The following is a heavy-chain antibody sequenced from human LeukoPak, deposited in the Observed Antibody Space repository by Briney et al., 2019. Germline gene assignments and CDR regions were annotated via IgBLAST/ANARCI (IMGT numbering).Heavy chain of an antibody. D-gene: IGHD6-19*01. CDR1: GYSISSGYY. CDR3: ARVHQEGQWLVLDY. V-gene: IGHV4-38-2*01. Sequence: SETLSLTRAVSGYSISSGYYWGWIRQPPGKGLEWIGSIYHSGSTYYNPSLKSRVTISVDTSKNQFPLKLSSVTAADTAVYYCARVHQEGQWLVLDYWGQGTLVTVSS. J-gene: IGHJ4*02. CDR2: IYHSGST.